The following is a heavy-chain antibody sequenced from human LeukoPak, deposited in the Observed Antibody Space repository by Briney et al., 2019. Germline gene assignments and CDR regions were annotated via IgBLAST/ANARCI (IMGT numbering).Heavy chain of an antibody. D-gene: IGHD3/OR15-3a*01. CDR3: ARGTGYLDEYFDY. V-gene: IGHV3-66*01. CDR2: IYSGGRT. CDR1: GFTVSSKY. J-gene: IGHJ4*02. Sequence: GGSLRLSCAVSGFTVSSKYMSWVRQAPAKGLEWVSIIYSGGRTYCADSVKGRFTISRDNPKNTLYLQMNSLRAEDTAVYYCARGTGYLDEYFDYWGQGTLVTVSS.